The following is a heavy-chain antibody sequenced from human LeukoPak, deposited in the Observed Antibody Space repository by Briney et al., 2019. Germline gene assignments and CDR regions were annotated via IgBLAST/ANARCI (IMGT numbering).Heavy chain of an antibody. CDR2: IYTSGST. CDR1: GGSISSYH. J-gene: IGHJ6*03. Sequence: TSETLSLTCTVSGGSISSYHWSWIRQPAGKGLEWIGRIYTSGSTYYNPSLKSRVPISVDTAKNQFSLKLSSVTAADTAVYYCAREGLWFGELRYYYYYMDVWGKGTTVTISS. D-gene: IGHD3-10*01. CDR3: AREGLWFGELRYYYYYMDV. V-gene: IGHV4-4*07.